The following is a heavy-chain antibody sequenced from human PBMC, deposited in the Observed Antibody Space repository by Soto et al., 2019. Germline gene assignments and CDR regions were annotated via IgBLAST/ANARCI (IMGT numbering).Heavy chain of an antibody. V-gene: IGHV1-69*12. CDR1: GGTFSSYA. CDR3: ARCDVQCLGRYYGMDV. Sequence: QVQLVQSGAEVKKPGSSVKVSCKASGGTFSSYAISWVRQAPGQGLEWMGGIIPIFGTANYAQKFQGRVTITADESTSTAYMELSSLRTEDTAVYYCARCDVQCLGRYYGMDVWGQGTTVTVSS. D-gene: IGHD3-10*01. J-gene: IGHJ6*02. CDR2: IIPIFGTA.